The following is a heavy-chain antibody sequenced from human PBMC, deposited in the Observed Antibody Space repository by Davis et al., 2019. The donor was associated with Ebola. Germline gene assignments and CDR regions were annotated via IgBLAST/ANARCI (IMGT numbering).Heavy chain of an antibody. CDR1: GITLSSYS. V-gene: IGHV3-23*01. J-gene: IGHJ4*02. D-gene: IGHD6-19*01. CDR3: AKGGEQAVAGLDY. Sequence: GESLKISCAASGITLSSYSMNWVRQAPGKGLEWVSDISGSGDSTYYADSVKGRFTISRDNAKNTLYLQMNSLGAEDTAVYYCAKGGEQAVAGLDYWGQGTLVTVSS. CDR2: ISGSGDST.